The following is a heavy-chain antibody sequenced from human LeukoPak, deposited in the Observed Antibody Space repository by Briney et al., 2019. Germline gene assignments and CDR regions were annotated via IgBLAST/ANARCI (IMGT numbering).Heavy chain of an antibody. CDR2: INPNSGGT. V-gene: IGHV1-2*02. CDR1: GYTFTGYY. Sequence: ASVKVSCKASGYTFTGYYMHWVRQAPGQGLEWMGWINPNSGGTNYAQKFQGRVTMTRDTSISTAYMELSRLRSDDTAVYYCARSGINFGSSGQKLDYWGQGTLVTVSS. J-gene: IGHJ4*02. CDR3: ARSGINFGSSGQKLDY. D-gene: IGHD3-22*01.